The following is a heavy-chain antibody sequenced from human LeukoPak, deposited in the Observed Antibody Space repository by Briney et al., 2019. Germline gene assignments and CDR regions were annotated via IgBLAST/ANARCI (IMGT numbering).Heavy chain of an antibody. D-gene: IGHD6-19*01. Sequence: GGSLRLSCAASGFXFCSYLIHWVREGPGQGLVWVTRISSDGSSTSYADPVKGRFTISRDNAKNTLHLQMSSLRAEDTAVYYCARISLSGWANDYWGQGTLVTVSS. CDR3: ARISLSGWANDY. V-gene: IGHV3-74*01. CDR2: ISSDGSST. CDR1: GFXFCSYL. J-gene: IGHJ4*02.